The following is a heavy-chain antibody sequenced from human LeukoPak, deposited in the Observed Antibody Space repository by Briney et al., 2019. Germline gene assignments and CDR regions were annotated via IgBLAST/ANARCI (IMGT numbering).Heavy chain of an antibody. J-gene: IGHJ6*03. Sequence: SETLSLTCAVSGGSISSRNWWSWVRQPPGKGLEWIGEIYHSGRTNYNPSLKSRLTISVDTSNNQFSLKLTSVTAADTALYYCARASYRSRGYHYYLDVWGKGTTVTVSS. CDR3: ARASYRSRGYHYYLDV. V-gene: IGHV4-4*02. D-gene: IGHD4-11*01. CDR1: GGSISSRNW. CDR2: IYHSGRT.